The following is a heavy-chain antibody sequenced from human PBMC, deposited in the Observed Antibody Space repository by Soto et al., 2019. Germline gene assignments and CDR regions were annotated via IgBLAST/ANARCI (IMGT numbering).Heavy chain of an antibody. V-gene: IGHV3-53*01. CDR2: TYSGGST. CDR1: GFVVSETY. J-gene: IGHJ4*02. Sequence: EVQVVESGGGLIQPGGSLRLSCAASGFVVSETYMSWVRQAPGRGLQWVSFTYSGGSTYYADSVKGRFTISRDSSRNTLYLQMNSLRVEDTAVYYGARDCGGGSCYPALGAGGQGTLVTVSS. D-gene: IGHD2-15*01. CDR3: ARDCGGGSCYPALGA.